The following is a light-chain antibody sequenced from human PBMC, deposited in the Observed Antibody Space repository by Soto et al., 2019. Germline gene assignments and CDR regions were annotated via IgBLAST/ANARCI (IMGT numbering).Light chain of an antibody. J-gene: IGKJ2*01. V-gene: IGKV3-11*01. CDR1: QSVSSN. CDR2: DAS. Sequence: EIVMTQSPATLPVSPGERATLSCRASQSVSSNLAWYQQKPGQPPRLLIYDASNRATGIPARFSGSGSGTDFTLTISSLEPEDFAVYYCHRYSNWQYTFGQGTKLEIK. CDR3: HRYSNWQYT.